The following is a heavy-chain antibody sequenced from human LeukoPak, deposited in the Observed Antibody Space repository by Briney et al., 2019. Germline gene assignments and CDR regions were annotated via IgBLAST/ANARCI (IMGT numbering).Heavy chain of an antibody. D-gene: IGHD5-24*01. Sequence: PSETLSLTCAVSGDSISGSYWSWIRQPPGKGLEWIGFLSYSGTTSYNPSLKSRVAISVDTSKNQFSLKLNSMTAADTAVYYCARSPYQPTIWWYFDLWGRGTSVTVSS. CDR2: LSYSGTT. CDR1: GDSISGSY. CDR3: ARSPYQPTIWWYFDL. J-gene: IGHJ2*01. V-gene: IGHV4-59*01.